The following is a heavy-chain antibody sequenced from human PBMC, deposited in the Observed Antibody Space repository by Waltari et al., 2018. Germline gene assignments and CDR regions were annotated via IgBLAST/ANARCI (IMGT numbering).Heavy chain of an antibody. Sequence: QLQLQESGPGLVKPSGTLSPTCAVSGDSVSSTYWWSWVRQSRKKGLEWIGQVHGTGKTNYNPSFASRVTISLDTYNNQFSLKMTSATAADTAVYYCARDRGRGLYLDSWGPGILVTVSP. CDR3: ARDRGRGLYLDS. V-gene: IGHV4-4*02. CDR2: VHGTGKT. D-gene: IGHD2-15*01. J-gene: IGHJ4*02. CDR1: GDSVSSTYW.